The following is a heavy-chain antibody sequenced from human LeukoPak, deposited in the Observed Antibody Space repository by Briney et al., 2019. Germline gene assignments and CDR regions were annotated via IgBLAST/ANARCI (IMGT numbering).Heavy chain of an antibody. V-gene: IGHV4-59*01. D-gene: IGHD2-2*01. Sequence: PSETLSLTCTVSGGSISSNYWSWSRQPPGKGLEWIGYIYYSGSTNYSPSLKSRVTMSVDTSRKQISLNLTSVTAADTAVYYCARGYCSSTSCIRVGAFDIWGQGTVVTVSS. CDR2: IYYSGST. J-gene: IGHJ3*02. CDR1: GGSISSNY. CDR3: ARGYCSSTSCIRVGAFDI.